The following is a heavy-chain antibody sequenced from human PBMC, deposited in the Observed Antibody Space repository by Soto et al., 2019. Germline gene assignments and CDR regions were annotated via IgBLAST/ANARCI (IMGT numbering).Heavy chain of an antibody. CDR1: GGTVSSYA. V-gene: IGHV1-69*01. Sequence: QLHLVQSGAEVKKAGSSVKVSCKASGGTVSSYAITWVRQAPGKGLEWMGAFIPIFVSAHYAPKFQGRITLTAGESTSTAYMELSGLTSEDVAIYYCARDVSSDTTGFRGYDLWGQGTQVTVSS. D-gene: IGHD3-10*01. J-gene: IGHJ4*02. CDR3: ARDVSSDTTGFRGYDL. CDR2: FIPIFVSA.